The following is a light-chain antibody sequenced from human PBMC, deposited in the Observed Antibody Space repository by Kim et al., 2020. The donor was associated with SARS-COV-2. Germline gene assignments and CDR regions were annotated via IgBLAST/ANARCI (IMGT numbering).Light chain of an antibody. V-gene: IGLV3-21*01. CDR1: NIGGHS. CDR3: QVWETDTDDYF. CDR2: YDS. Sequence: SYELTQPPSVSVAPGQTARITCGGNNIGGHSLHWYQQKPGQAPVLVIYYDSDRPSGIPERFSFSKAATTATLTFSRVGAGDEADSYCQVWETDTDDYFFG. J-gene: IGLJ1*01.